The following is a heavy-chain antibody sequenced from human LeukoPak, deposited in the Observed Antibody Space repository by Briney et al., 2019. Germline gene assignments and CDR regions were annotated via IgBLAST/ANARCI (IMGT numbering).Heavy chain of an antibody. J-gene: IGHJ4*02. CDR2: IYPGDSDT. D-gene: IGHD4-17*01. CDR1: GYSFTSYW. CDR3: ARTILGEYGAADY. Sequence: GESLKISCRGSGYSFTSYWIGWVRQLPGKGLEWMGIIYPGDSDTRYSPSFQGQVTISADKSISTAYLQWSSLKASDTAMYYCARTILGEYGAADYWGQGTLVTVSS. V-gene: IGHV5-51*01.